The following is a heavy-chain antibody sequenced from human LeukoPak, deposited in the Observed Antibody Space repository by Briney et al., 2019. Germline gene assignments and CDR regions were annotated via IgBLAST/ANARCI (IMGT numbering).Heavy chain of an antibody. CDR3: ASELLSGYSYGYGYYYGMDV. CDR2: IYTSGST. Sequence: PSETLSLTCTVSGGSISSYYWSWIRQPAGKGLEWIGRIYTSGSTNYNPSLKSRVTISVDTSKNQFSLKLSSVTAADTAVYYCASELLSGYSYGYGYYYGMDVWGQGTTVTVSS. V-gene: IGHV4-4*07. CDR1: GGSISSYY. D-gene: IGHD5-18*01. J-gene: IGHJ6*02.